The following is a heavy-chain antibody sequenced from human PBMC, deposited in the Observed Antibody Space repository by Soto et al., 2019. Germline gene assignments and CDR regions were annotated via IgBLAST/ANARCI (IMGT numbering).Heavy chain of an antibody. Sequence: QVQLVESGGGVVQPGRSLRLSCAASGFTFSSYAMHWVRQAPGKGLEWVAVISYDGSNKYYEDSVKGRFTISRDNSKNTLYRQMKSLKAEDTAVYYCARKMHPWDYLWGSYRPPDYWGQGTLVTVSS. CDR2: ISYDGSNK. D-gene: IGHD3-16*02. CDR3: ARKMHPWDYLWGSYRPPDY. J-gene: IGHJ4*02. CDR1: GFTFSSYA. V-gene: IGHV3-30-3*01.